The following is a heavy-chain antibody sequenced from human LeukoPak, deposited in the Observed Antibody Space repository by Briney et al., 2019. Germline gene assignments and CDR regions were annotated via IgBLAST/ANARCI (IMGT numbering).Heavy chain of an antibody. J-gene: IGHJ4*02. CDR2: IYYSGST. Sequence: SETLSLTCTVSGGSISSGGYYWSWIRQHPGKGLEWLGYIYYSGSTYYNPSLKSRVTISVDTSKNQFSLKLSSVTAADTAVYYCARVNDFWSGPRAYYFDYWGQGTLVTVSS. D-gene: IGHD3-3*01. V-gene: IGHV4-31*03. CDR1: GGSISSGGYY. CDR3: ARVNDFWSGPRAYYFDY.